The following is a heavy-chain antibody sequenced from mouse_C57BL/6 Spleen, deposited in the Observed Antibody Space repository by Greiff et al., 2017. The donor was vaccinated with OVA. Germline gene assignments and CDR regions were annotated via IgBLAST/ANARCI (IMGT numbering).Heavy chain of an antibody. J-gene: IGHJ3*01. D-gene: IGHD2-5*01. Sequence: QVQLQQSGAELVMPGASVKLSCKASGYTFTSYWMHWVKQRPGQGLEWIGEIDPSDSYTNYNQKFKGKSTLTVDKSSSTAYMQLSSLTSEDSAVYYCARSGSNYGFAYWGQGTLVTVSA. CDR2: IDPSDSYT. CDR1: GYTFTSYW. V-gene: IGHV1-69*01. CDR3: ARSGSNYGFAY.